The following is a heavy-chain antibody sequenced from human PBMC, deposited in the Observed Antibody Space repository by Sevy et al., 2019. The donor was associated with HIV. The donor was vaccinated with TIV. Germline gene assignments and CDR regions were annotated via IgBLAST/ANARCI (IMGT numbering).Heavy chain of an antibody. J-gene: IGHJ6*03. D-gene: IGHD3-10*01. CDR1: GYTFTGYY. CDR3: ARIGSGSYVDYYYYMDV. V-gene: IGHV1-2*02. Sequence: ASVKVSCKASGYTFTGYYMHWVRQAPGQGLEWMGWINPNSGGTNYAQKFQGRVTMTRDTSISTAYMELGRLRSDDTAVYYCARIGSGSYVDYYYYMDVWGKGTTVTVSS. CDR2: INPNSGGT.